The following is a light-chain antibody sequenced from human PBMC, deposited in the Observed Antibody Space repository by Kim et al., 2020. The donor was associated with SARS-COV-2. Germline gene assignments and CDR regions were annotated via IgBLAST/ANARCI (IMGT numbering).Light chain of an antibody. J-gene: IGLJ3*02. CDR1: SSDVGGYNY. Sequence: GQSITISGTGTSSDVGGYNYVSWYQQHPGNAPKLMIYDVSKRPSGVSHRFSGSKSGNTASLTISGLQAEDEADYYCNSYTSSTTWVFGGGTQLTVL. CDR2: DVS. V-gene: IGLV2-14*04. CDR3: NSYTSSTTWV.